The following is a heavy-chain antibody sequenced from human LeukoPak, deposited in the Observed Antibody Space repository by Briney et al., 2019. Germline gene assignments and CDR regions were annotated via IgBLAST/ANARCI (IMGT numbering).Heavy chain of an antibody. CDR1: GYTFTSYG. CDR2: ISAYNANT. Sequence: ASVKASCKASGYTFTSYGISWVRQAPGQGLEWMGWISAYNANTNYAQKLQGRVTMTTDTSTSTAYMELRSLRSDDTAVYYCASGRRSEGGYYYMDVWGKGTTVTVSS. V-gene: IGHV1-18*01. J-gene: IGHJ6*03. CDR3: ASGRRSEGGYYYMDV. D-gene: IGHD1-1*01.